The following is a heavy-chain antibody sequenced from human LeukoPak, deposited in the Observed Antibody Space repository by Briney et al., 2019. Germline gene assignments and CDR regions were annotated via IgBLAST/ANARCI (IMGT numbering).Heavy chain of an antibody. CDR3: ARGMEQQLAFDS. V-gene: IGHV3-23*01. CDR2: ISGSGGST. Sequence: GGSLRLSCAASGFTFSSYAMSWVRQAPGKGLEWVSAISGSGGSTYSADSVKGRFTISRDNSKNTLYLQMNSLRAEDTAFYYCARGMEQQLAFDSWGQGTLVTVSS. CDR1: GFTFSSYA. D-gene: IGHD6-13*01. J-gene: IGHJ4*02.